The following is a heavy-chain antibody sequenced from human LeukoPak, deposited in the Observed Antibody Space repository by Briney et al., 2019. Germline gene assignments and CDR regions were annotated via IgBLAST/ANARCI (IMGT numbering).Heavy chain of an antibody. CDR1: GFTFSTYA. CDR3: ARSGLNRFDY. D-gene: IGHD2-15*01. Sequence: GGSLRLSCEASGFTFSTYAMSWVRQAPGKGLEWVSSFSGSGGGTYYADSVKGRFTISRDSSKNTLYLQMNSLRAEDTAIYYCARSGLNRFDYWGQGTLVTVSS. J-gene: IGHJ4*02. CDR2: FSGSGGGT. V-gene: IGHV3-23*01.